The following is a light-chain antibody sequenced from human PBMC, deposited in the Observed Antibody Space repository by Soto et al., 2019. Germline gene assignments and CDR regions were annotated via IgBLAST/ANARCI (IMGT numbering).Light chain of an antibody. CDR2: GVS. Sequence: EIVLTQSPGTLSLSPGERATLSCRASQSISSSYFAWYQQKPGQAPRLLVYGVSSRATDVPDRFSGSGSGTDFTLTISRLEPEDFAVYYCQQYTDSRTFGQGTKLDMK. CDR3: QQYTDSRT. CDR1: QSISSSY. V-gene: IGKV3-20*01. J-gene: IGKJ1*01.